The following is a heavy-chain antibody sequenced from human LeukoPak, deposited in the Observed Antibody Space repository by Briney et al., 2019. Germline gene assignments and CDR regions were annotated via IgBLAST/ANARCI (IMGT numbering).Heavy chain of an antibody. D-gene: IGHD2-2*01. V-gene: IGHV4-4*02. CDR2: IYHSGST. J-gene: IGHJ3*02. CDR1: GGSISSSNW. Sequence: SETLSLTCAVSGGSISSSNWWSWVRQPPGKGLEWIGEIYHSGSTNYNPSPKSRVTISVDKSKNQFSLKLSSVTAADTAVYYCARWNVVVPAASHDAFDIWGQGTMVTVSS. CDR3: ARWNVVVPAASHDAFDI.